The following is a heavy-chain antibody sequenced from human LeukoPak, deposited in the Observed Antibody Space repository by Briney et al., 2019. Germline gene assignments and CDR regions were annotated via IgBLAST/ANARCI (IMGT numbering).Heavy chain of an antibody. D-gene: IGHD1-7*01. CDR3: AGDRLEVRYYYYGMDV. CDR1: GGSISSGDSC. V-gene: IGHV4-31*03. J-gene: IGHJ6*02. CDR2: IYYSGHT. Sequence: PSETLSLTCTVPGGSISSGDSCWSWIRHHPEKGLEWLVYIYYSGHTLYNPSLKSRVTISVDPSTNQFSLNLTSVTAADTAVYYCAGDRLEVRYYYYGMDVWGQGTTVTVSS.